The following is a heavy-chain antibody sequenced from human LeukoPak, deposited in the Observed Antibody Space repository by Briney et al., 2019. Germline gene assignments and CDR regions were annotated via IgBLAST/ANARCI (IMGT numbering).Heavy chain of an antibody. D-gene: IGHD3-10*01. CDR1: GFTFSSFV. CDR3: ARTWNSAIGSPGDWFDP. CDR2: ESATGRET. V-gene: IGHV3-23*01. Sequence: PGGSLKLSCSASGFTFSSFVMSWVRQSPGKGLEWVSGESATGRETFYADSVEGRFTISRDNSKNTVYLQMNSLTTEDTAKYYCARTWNSAIGSPGDWFDPWGQGAQVIVSS. J-gene: IGHJ5*02.